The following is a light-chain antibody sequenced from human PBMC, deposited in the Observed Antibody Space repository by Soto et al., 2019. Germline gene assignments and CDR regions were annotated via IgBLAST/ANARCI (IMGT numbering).Light chain of an antibody. J-gene: IGKJ4*01. CDR3: QQYHDWPPLT. Sequence: EIVMTQSPATLSVSPGQRVTLSCRASQSISSNLAWYQQKPGQPPRLLFYSASARATGTSARFSASGSGTEFSLTISSLQSEDVAIYYCQQYHDWPPLTFGGGTQIQIK. CDR1: QSISSN. CDR2: SAS. V-gene: IGKV3-15*01.